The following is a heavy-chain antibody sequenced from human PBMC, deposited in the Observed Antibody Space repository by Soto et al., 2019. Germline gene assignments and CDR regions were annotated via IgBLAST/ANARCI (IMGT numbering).Heavy chain of an antibody. CDR2: MNPNSGNT. Sequence: ASVKVSFKASGYTFTSYDINWVRQATGQGLEWMGWMNPNSGNTGYAQKFQGRVTMTRNTSISTAYMELSSLRSEDTAVYYCARSPYGDYYYYYYMDVWGKGTTVTVSS. J-gene: IGHJ6*03. D-gene: IGHD4-17*01. CDR1: GYTFTSYD. V-gene: IGHV1-8*01. CDR3: ARSPYGDYYYYYYMDV.